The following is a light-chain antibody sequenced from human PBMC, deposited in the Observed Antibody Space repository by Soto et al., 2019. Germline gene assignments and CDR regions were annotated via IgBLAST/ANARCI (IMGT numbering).Light chain of an antibody. CDR3: QQSYATHS. CDR1: QSISTY. J-gene: IGKJ1*01. CDR2: TAS. V-gene: IGKV1-39*01. Sequence: DIQMTQSPSSLSASVGDRVTITCRASQSISTYLNWYQQKPGKAPKLLIYTASGLQGGVPSRFSGSGSGTDFTLTIRSLQPEDFETYYCQQSYATHSFGQGTRVEIK.